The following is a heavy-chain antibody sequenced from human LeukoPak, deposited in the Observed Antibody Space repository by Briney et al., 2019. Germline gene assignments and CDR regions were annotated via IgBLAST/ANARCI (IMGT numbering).Heavy chain of an antibody. CDR1: GFTFSTFS. J-gene: IGHJ4*02. D-gene: IGHD1-1*01. CDR2: ISYSSTFL. CDR3: ARGGDGHNSYLDF. V-gene: IGHV3-21*06. Sequence: PGGSLRLSCEGSGFTFSTFSLNWVRQAPGKGLEWVASISYSSTFLDYADSVKGRFTISRDSTQNSVYLEMNSLRDEDTAAYFCARGGDGHNSYLDFWGQGTLVTVSS.